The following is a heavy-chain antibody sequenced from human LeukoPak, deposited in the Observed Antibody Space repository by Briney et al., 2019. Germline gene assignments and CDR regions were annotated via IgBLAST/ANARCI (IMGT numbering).Heavy chain of an antibody. D-gene: IGHD2-15*01. Sequence: GGSLRLSCADSGFTFSDYYMRWIRQAPGKVLEWVSYISSSGSTYYADSVKGRLTISRDNSKNTLYLQMNSLRAEDTAVYYCAKDRDCSGGSCYSGYWGQGTLVTVSS. V-gene: IGHV3-11*01. J-gene: IGHJ4*02. CDR3: AKDRDCSGGSCYSGY. CDR2: ISSSGST. CDR1: GFTFSDYY.